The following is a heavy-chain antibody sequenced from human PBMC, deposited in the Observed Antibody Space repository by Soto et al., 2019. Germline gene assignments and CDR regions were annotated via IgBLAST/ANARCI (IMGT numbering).Heavy chain of an antibody. D-gene: IGHD3-9*01. CDR1: GFTFSSYG. CDR2: ISYDGSNK. J-gene: IGHJ6*02. Sequence: QVQLVESGGGVVQPGRSLRISCAASGFTFSSYGMHWVRQAPGKGLEWVAVISYDGSNKYYADSGKGRFTISRDNSNNTQYLQMNILRSKDKVVYSCAKLYCDILNACDGMDVWGQGTKVTVTS. CDR3: AKLYCDILNACDGMDV. V-gene: IGHV3-30*18.